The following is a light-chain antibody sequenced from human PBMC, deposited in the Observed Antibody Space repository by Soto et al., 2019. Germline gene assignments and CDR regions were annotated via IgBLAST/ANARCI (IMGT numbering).Light chain of an antibody. CDR2: AAS. CDR1: QSISSY. J-gene: IGKJ1*01. Sequence: IRMTNSPSSLSASVGDRATITCRAGQSISSYLNWYQLKPGKAPKVLIYAASSLQSGVPSRFSGSGSGTDFTLTISSLQPEDFATYYCQQSYSTPRKFGQGTKVDIK. CDR3: QQSYSTPRK. V-gene: IGKV1-39*01.